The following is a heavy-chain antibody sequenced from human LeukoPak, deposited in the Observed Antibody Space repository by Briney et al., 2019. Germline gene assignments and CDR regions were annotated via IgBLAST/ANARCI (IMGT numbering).Heavy chain of an antibody. D-gene: IGHD6-19*01. CDR2: ISSSSSYI. CDR3: ARGQILSRGWYKHFDY. CDR1: GFTFSSYS. V-gene: IGHV3-21*01. Sequence: SGGSLRLSCAASGFTFSSYSMNWVRQAPGKGLEWVSSISSSSSYIYYADSVKGRFTISRDNAKNSLYLQMNSLRAEDTAVYYCARGQILSRGWYKHFDYWGQGTLVTVSS. J-gene: IGHJ4*02.